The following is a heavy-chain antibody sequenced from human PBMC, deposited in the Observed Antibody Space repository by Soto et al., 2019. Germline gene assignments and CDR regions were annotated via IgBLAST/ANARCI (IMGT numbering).Heavy chain of an antibody. CDR1: GFTFSSYW. CDR3: ARDQVGSYPIYYYGMDV. V-gene: IGHV3-74*01. D-gene: IGHD1-26*01. J-gene: IGHJ6*02. Sequence: EVQLVESGGGLVQPGGSLRLSCAASGFTFSSYWMHWVRQAPGKGLVWVSRINSDGSSTSYADSVKGRFTISRDNAKNTLYLQMNSLRAEDTAVYYCARDQVGSYPIYYYGMDVWGQGTTVTVSS. CDR2: INSDGSST.